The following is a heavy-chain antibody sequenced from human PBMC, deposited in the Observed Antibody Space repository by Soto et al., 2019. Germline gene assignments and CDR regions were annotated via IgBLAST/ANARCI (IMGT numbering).Heavy chain of an antibody. D-gene: IGHD3-16*01. CDR1: GGTFSDYA. J-gene: IGHJ6*02. CDR2: IVPRFGSP. Sequence: QVQLVQSGAEMRKPGSSLRVSCKASGGTFSDYAFSWVRQAPGQGLEWMGGIVPRFGSPNYAQKFGGRVTITADTTSSTVYTAMRSLRFDDTAVYFCAGDRIQLRLGKYSFNGMDVWGQGTTIIVSS. V-gene: IGHV1-69*06. CDR3: AGDRIQLRLGKYSFNGMDV.